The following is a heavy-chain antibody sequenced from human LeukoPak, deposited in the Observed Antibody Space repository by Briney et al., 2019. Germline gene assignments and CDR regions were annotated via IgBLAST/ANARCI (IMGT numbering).Heavy chain of an antibody. Sequence: PGGSLRLSCAASGFTFSSYWMHWVRQAPGKGLVWVSRINGGGSSTNYADSVKGRFTISRDNAKNTLYLQMNSLRGEDAAVYYCARGPSYNWGDFDYWGQGTLVIASS. CDR2: INGGGSST. CDR3: ARGPSYNWGDFDY. D-gene: IGHD7-27*01. CDR1: GFTFSSYW. J-gene: IGHJ4*02. V-gene: IGHV3-74*01.